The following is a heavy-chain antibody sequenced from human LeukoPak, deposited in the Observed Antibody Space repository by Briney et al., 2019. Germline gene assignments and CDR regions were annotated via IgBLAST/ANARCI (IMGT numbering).Heavy chain of an antibody. J-gene: IGHJ6*02. Sequence: GRSLRLSCAASGFTFSSYGMHWVRQAPGKGLEGGAVISYDGSNKYYADSVKGRFTISRDNSKNTLYLQMNSLRAEDTAVYYCAKDGGSYCSGGSCPYGMDVWGQGTTVTVSS. CDR2: ISYDGSNK. CDR1: GFTFSSYG. D-gene: IGHD2-15*01. CDR3: AKDGGSYCSGGSCPYGMDV. V-gene: IGHV3-30*18.